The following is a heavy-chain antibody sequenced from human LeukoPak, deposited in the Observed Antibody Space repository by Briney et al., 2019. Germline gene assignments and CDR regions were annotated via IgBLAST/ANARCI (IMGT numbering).Heavy chain of an antibody. CDR2: ISSSSSYT. V-gene: IGHV3-11*03. CDR3: AKAYYDTSGRMGGFDY. J-gene: IGHJ4*02. Sequence: GGSLRLSCAASGFTFSDYHMSWIRQAPGKGLEWVSYISSSSSYTNYADSVKGRFTISRNNAKNSLYLQITSLRAEDTAVYYCAKAYYDTSGRMGGFDYWGQGTLVTVSS. CDR1: GFTFSDYH. D-gene: IGHD3-22*01.